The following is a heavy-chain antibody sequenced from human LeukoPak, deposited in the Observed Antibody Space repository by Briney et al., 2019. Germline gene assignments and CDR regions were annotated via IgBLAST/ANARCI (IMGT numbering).Heavy chain of an antibody. V-gene: IGHV3-7*01. CDR3: ARSHLSNYYDSSGPGAFDI. D-gene: IGHD3-22*01. CDR2: IKQDGSEK. J-gene: IGHJ3*02. CDR1: GFTFSSYW. Sequence: GGSLRLSCAASGFTFSSYWMSWVRQAPGKGLEWVANIKQDGSEKYYVDSVKGRFTISRDNAKNSLYLQMNSLRAEDTAVYYCARSHLSNYYDSSGPGAFDIWGQGTMVTVSS.